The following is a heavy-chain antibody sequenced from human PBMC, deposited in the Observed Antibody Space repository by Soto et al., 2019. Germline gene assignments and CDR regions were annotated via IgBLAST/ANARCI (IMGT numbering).Heavy chain of an antibody. CDR2: IYSSGST. CDR3: ARAEGYCSGGSCFTFDY. J-gene: IGHJ4*02. Sequence: QVQLQESGPGLVKPSETLSLTCTVSGGSISTYYWSWIRQPPGKGLQWIGYIYSSGSTNYNPSLKSRVTISVDTSKNQFSLNLSSVTAADTAVYYCARAEGYCSGGSCFTFDYWGQGTLVTVSS. CDR1: GGSISTYY. V-gene: IGHV4-59*01. D-gene: IGHD2-15*01.